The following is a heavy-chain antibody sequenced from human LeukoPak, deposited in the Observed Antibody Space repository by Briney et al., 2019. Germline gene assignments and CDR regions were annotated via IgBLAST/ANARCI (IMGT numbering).Heavy chain of an antibody. CDR1: GFTFDDYA. Sequence: GGSLRLSCAASGFTFDDYAMHWVRQAPGKGLEWVSGISWNSGSIGYADSVKGRFTISRDNAKNSLCLQMNSLRAEDTALYYCAKGGYGVYHFDYWGQGTLVTVSS. V-gene: IGHV3-9*01. D-gene: IGHD4-17*01. CDR3: AKGGYGVYHFDY. J-gene: IGHJ4*02. CDR2: ISWNSGSI.